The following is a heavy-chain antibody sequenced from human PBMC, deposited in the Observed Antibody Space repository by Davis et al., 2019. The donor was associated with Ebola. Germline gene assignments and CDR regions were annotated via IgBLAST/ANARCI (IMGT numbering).Heavy chain of an antibody. CDR3: ARDFDGDYRFSYYYYGMDV. CDR1: GYTFTSYY. Sequence: AASVKVSCKASGYTFTSYYIHWARQAPGQGLEWLGWINPNTGGTNLAQKFQGWVTMTRDTSISTAYMELQRLRSDDTAVYYCARDFDGDYRFSYYYYGMDVWGQGTTVTVSS. V-gene: IGHV1-2*04. CDR2: INPNTGGT. D-gene: IGHD4-17*01. J-gene: IGHJ6*02.